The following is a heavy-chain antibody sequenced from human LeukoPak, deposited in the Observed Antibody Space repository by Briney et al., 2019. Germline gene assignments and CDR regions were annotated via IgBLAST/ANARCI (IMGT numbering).Heavy chain of an antibody. D-gene: IGHD4-23*01. CDR1: GFTFSSYG. CDR2: IRYDGSNK. V-gene: IGHV3-30*02. J-gene: IGHJ3*02. Sequence: PGGSLRLSCAASGFTFSSYGMHWVRQAPGKGLEWVAFIRYDGSNKYYADSVKGRFTISRDNSKNTLYLQMNSLRAEDTAVYYCAKDLDYGGNDPDAFDIWGQGTMVTVSS. CDR3: AKDLDYGGNDPDAFDI.